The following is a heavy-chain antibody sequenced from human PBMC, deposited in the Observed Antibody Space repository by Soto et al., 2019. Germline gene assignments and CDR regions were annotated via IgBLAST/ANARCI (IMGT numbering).Heavy chain of an antibody. D-gene: IGHD6-19*01. CDR2: IKQDGSEK. V-gene: IGHV3-7*01. CDR1: GFTFSSYW. CDR3: ARDADSSLSYKDY. J-gene: IGHJ4*02. Sequence: GGSLRLSCAASGFTFSSYWMSWVRQAPGKGLEWVANIKQDGSEKYYVDSVKGRFTISRDNAKNSLYLQMNSLRAEDTAVYYCARDADSSLSYKDYWGQGTLVTVSS.